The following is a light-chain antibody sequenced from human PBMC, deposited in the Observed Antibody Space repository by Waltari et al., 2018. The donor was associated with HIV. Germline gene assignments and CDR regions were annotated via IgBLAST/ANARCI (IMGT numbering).Light chain of an antibody. Sequence: DIQMTQSPSYVSASVGDSVTITCRASQSISTYLNWYLQKPGEAPRLLIYAASSLQSGVPSRFSGSGSGADFTLTISSLQPEDFATYYCQQSYNTPRTFGQGTRLEIK. J-gene: IGKJ2*02. CDR1: QSISTY. CDR3: QQSYNTPRT. CDR2: AAS. V-gene: IGKV1-39*01.